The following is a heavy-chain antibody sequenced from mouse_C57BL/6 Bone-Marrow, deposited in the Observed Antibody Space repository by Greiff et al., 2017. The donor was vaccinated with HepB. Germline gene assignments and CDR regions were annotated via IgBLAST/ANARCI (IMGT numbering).Heavy chain of an antibody. CDR1: GFTFSSYA. CDR3: ARGGPTIVTTWYFDV. Sequence: DVMLVESGGGLVKPGGSLKLSCAASGFTFSSYAMSWVRQTPEKRLEWVATISDGGSYTYYPDNVKGRFTISRDHAKNNLYLQMSHLKSEDTAMYYCARGGPTIVTTWYFDVWGTGTTVTVSS. D-gene: IGHD2-5*01. V-gene: IGHV5-4*03. J-gene: IGHJ1*03. CDR2: ISDGGSYT.